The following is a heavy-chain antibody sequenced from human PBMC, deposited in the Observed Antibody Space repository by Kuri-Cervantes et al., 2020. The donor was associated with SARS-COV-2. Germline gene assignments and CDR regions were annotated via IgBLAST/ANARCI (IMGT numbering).Heavy chain of an antibody. D-gene: IGHD2-2*01. Sequence: SETLSLTCAGYCVSFSGYYWSWIRQPPGKGLEWIGEINHSGSTNYNPSLKSRVTISVDTSKNQFSLKLSSVTAADTAVYYCAGNIVVVPAAIGNDAFDILGQGKMVTVSS. CDR1: CVSFSGYY. J-gene: IGHJ3*02. V-gene: IGHV4-34*01. CDR2: INHSGST. CDR3: AGNIVVVPAAIGNDAFDI.